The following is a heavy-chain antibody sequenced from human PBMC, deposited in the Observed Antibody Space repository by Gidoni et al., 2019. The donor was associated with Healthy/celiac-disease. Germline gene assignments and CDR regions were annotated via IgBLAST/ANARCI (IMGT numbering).Heavy chain of an antibody. D-gene: IGHD3-3*01. CDR2: INHSGST. CDR3: ARGRVLTIFGVPSKSYYGMDV. V-gene: IGHV4-34*01. CDR1: GGSFSGYY. J-gene: IGHJ6*02. Sequence: QVQLQQWGAGLLKPSETLSPTCAVSGGSFSGYYWSWIRQPPGKGLEWIGEINHSGSTNYNPSLKSRVTISVDTSKNQFSLKLSSVTAADTAVYDCARGRVLTIFGVPSKSYYGMDVWGQGTTVTVSS.